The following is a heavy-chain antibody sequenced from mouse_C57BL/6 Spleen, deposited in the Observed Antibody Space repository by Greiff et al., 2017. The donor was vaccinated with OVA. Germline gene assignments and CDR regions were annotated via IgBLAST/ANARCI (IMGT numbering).Heavy chain of an antibody. CDR2: IRNKANNHAT. CDR1: GFTFSDAW. J-gene: IGHJ1*03. V-gene: IGHV6-6*01. Sequence: EVQGVESGGGLVQPGGSMKLSCAASGFTFSDAWMDWVRQSPEKGLEWVAEIRNKANNHATYYAESVKGRFTISRDDSKSSVYLQMNSLRAEDTGIYYCTRGDSYFYWYFDVWGTGTTVTVSS. CDR3: TRGDSYFYWYFDV. D-gene: IGHD2-10*01.